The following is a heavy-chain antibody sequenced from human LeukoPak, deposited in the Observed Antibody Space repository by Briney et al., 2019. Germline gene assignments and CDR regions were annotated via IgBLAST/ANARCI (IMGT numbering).Heavy chain of an antibody. D-gene: IGHD6-13*01. V-gene: IGHV3-30*03. CDR2: ISYDGSNK. CDR3: AIQQQLAQFDY. CDR1: GFTFSSYG. J-gene: IGHJ4*02. Sequence: GGSLRLSCAASGFTFSSYGMHWVRQAPGKGLEWVAVISYDGSNKYYADSVKGRFTISRDNSKNTLYLQMNSLRAEDTAVYYCAIQQQLAQFDYWGQGTLVTASS.